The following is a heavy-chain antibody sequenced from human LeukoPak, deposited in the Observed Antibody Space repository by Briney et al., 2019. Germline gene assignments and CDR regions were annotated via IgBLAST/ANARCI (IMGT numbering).Heavy chain of an antibody. Sequence: SETLSLTCTVSGGSISSGGYHWSWIRQPPGKGLEWIGYIYHSGSTYYNPSLKSRVIIFVDTYKNQVSLRLASVTAADTAVYYCARHHVVLLPAGQASGNWFAPWGQGTLVTVSS. CDR2: IYHSGST. V-gene: IGHV4-30-2*03. CDR3: ARHHVVLLPAGQASGNWFAP. CDR1: GGSISSGGYH. D-gene: IGHD2-2*01. J-gene: IGHJ5*02.